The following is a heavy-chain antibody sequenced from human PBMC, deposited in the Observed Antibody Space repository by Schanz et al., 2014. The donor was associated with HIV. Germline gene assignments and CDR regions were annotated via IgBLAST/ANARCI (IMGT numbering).Heavy chain of an antibody. CDR3: ARGIRRDCRSPSCNTGWFDP. CDR1: RGSFSGYY. Sequence: QVQLQESGPGLVKPSETLSLTCAVQRGSFSGYYWNWIRQPPGKGLEWIGEISHSGGTNYNPSLKSRVTILVDTSKNQFSLKLSSVTAADTAVYYCARGIRRDCRSPSCNTGWFDPWGQGTLVTVSS. V-gene: IGHV4-34*01. D-gene: IGHD2-2*02. J-gene: IGHJ5*02. CDR2: ISHSGGT.